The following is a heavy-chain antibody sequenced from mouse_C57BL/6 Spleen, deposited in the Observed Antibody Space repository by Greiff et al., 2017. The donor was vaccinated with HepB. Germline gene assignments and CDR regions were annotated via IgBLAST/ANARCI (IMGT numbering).Heavy chain of an antibody. V-gene: IGHV1-53*01. D-gene: IGHD2-5*01. CDR2: INPSNGGT. Sequence: VQLQQPGPELVKPGASVKLSCKASGYTFTSYWMHWVKQRPGQGLEWIGNINPSNGGTNYNEKFKSKATLTVDKSSSTAYMQLSSLTSEDSAVYYCARSNSNYDWYFDVWGTGTTVTVSS. CDR1: GYTFTSYW. J-gene: IGHJ1*03. CDR3: ARSNSNYDWYFDV.